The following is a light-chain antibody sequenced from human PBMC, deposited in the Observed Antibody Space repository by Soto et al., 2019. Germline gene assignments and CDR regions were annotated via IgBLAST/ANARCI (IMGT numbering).Light chain of an antibody. J-gene: IGLJ3*02. Sequence: QSVLTQPPSASGTPGQRVTISCSGSTSNIGGNVVNWYQQVPATAPKLLIYSNNQRPSGVPDRFSGSKSGTSASLAISGLQSEDEADYYCAAWDDSLNGPVFGGGTKLTFL. V-gene: IGLV1-44*01. CDR1: TSNIGGNV. CDR3: AAWDDSLNGPV. CDR2: SNN.